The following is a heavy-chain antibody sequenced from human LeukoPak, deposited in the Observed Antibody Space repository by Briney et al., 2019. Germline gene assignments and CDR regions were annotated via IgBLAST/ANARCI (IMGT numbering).Heavy chain of an antibody. CDR3: ARGVFSSGLGGY. CDR1: GYTLTELS. V-gene: IGHV1-24*01. J-gene: IGHJ4*02. Sequence: EASVKVSRKVSGYTLTELSMHWVRQAPGKGLEWMGGFDPEDGETIYAQKFQGRVTMTEDTSTDTAYMELSSLRSEDTAVYYCARGVFSSGLGGYWGQGTLVTVSS. D-gene: IGHD6-19*01. CDR2: FDPEDGET.